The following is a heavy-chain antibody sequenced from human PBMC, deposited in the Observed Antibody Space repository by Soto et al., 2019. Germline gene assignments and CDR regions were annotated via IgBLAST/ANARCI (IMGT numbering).Heavy chain of an antibody. J-gene: IGHJ5*01. V-gene: IGHV4-30-4*01. D-gene: IGHD7-27*01. CDR1: GDSISNLDYF. Sequence: PSETLSLTCSVSGDSISNLDYFCAWIRQPPGQALEYIGYIYKSATTYYNPSFESRVAISVDTSKSQFSLNVTSVTAADTAVYFCARGRYCLTGRCFPNWLDSWGQGAPVTVSS. CDR2: IYKSATT. CDR3: ARGRYCLTGRCFPNWLDS.